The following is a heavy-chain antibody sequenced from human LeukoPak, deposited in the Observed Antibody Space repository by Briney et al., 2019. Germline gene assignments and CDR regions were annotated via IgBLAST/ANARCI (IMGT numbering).Heavy chain of an antibody. Sequence: GGSLRLSCAASGFTFSSYAMSWVRQAPGKGPEWVSAISGSGGSTYYADSVKGRFTISRDNSKNTLYLQMNSLRAEDTAVYYCAKLTGYFDWLFRSGYFDYWGQGTLVTVSS. V-gene: IGHV3-23*01. CDR2: ISGSGGST. CDR3: AKLTGYFDWLFRSGYFDY. CDR1: GFTFSSYA. J-gene: IGHJ4*02. D-gene: IGHD3-9*01.